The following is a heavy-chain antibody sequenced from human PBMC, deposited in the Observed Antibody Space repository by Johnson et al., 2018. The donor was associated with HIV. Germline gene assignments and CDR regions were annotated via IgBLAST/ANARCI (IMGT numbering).Heavy chain of an antibody. V-gene: IGHV3-20*04. D-gene: IGHD3-16*01. Sequence: VQLVESGGGLVQPGRSLRLSCAASGFTFEDYGISWVRQAPGKGLEWVSDINWNGGSTDYADSVKGRFTISRDNANSSLYMQMDSQRAEDTAVYYCARDQGGKHIAFDSWGQGRMVTVCS. CDR3: ARDQGGKHIAFDS. CDR1: GFTFEDYG. CDR2: INWNGGST. J-gene: IGHJ3*02.